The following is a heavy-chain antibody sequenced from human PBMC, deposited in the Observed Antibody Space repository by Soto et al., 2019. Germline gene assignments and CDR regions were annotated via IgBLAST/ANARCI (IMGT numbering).Heavy chain of an antibody. CDR3: PIDWAAAGPFDY. CDR2: ISAYNGNT. V-gene: IGHV1-18*01. D-gene: IGHD6-13*01. CDR1: GYTFTSYG. J-gene: IGHJ4*02. Sequence: QVQLVQSGAEVKKPGASVKVSCKASGYTFTSYGISWVRQAPGQGLEWMGWISAYNGNTNYAQKLQGRVTMTTDTSTSTADMDLRSLRSDDTAVYYCPIDWAAAGPFDYWGQGTLVTVSS.